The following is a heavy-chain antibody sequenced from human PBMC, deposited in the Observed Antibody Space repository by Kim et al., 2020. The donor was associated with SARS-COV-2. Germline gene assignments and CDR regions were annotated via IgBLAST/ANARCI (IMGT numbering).Heavy chain of an antibody. D-gene: IGHD3-10*01. V-gene: IGHV4-30-4*01. J-gene: IGHJ5*02. Sequence: SETLSLTCTVSGGSISTDGYYWSWIRQPPGKGLEYIGYIYYSGSTYYNPSLQSRITISVDKSKNPFSLKLTSVTAADTAVYYCAKRYASGVLPSYMGWFGPWGQGTLVTVSS. CDR2: IYYSGST. CDR3: AKRYASGVLPSYMGWFGP. CDR1: GGSISTDGYY.